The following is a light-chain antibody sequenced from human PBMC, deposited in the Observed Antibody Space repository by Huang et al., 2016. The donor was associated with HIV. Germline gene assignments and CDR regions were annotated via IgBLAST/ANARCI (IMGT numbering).Light chain of an antibody. CDR3: MQALQTPRT. CDR1: QSLLHSNGYNY. J-gene: IGKJ1*01. Sequence: DIVMTQSPLSLPVPPGKPASISCRSSQSLLHSNGYNYLDWYLQKPGQSPQFLIYLGSNRASGVPDRFSGSGSGTDFTLKISRVEAEDVGVYYCMQALQTPRTFGQGTKVEIK. CDR2: LGS. V-gene: IGKV2-28*01.